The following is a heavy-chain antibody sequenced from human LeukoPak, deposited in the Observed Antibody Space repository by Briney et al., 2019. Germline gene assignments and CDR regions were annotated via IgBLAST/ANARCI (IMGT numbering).Heavy chain of an antibody. CDR1: GFTFSSYA. D-gene: IGHD3-10*01. V-gene: IGHV3-23*01. J-gene: IGHJ1*01. Sequence: GGSLRLSCAASGFTFSSYAMSWVRQAPGKGLEWVSAISGSGGSTYYADSVKGRFTISRDNSKNTLYLQMNSLRAEDTAVYYCAKRANVLWFGELLERRRGGPFRGYFQHWGQGTLVTVSS. CDR3: AKRANVLWFGELLERRRGGPFRGYFQH. CDR2: ISGSGGST.